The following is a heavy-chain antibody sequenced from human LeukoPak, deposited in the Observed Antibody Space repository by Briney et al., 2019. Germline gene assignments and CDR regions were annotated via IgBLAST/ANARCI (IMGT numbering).Heavy chain of an antibody. Sequence: ASVKVSCKASGYTFTSYYMHWVRQAPGQGLEWMGLINPSGGSTSYAQKFQGRVTMTRDTSTSTVYMELSSLRSEDTAVYYCARGGFAGFLPDSSGYYYSGWGQGTLVTVSS. CDR2: INPSGGST. CDR3: ARGGFAGFLPDSSGYYYSG. CDR1: GYTFTSYY. J-gene: IGHJ4*02. D-gene: IGHD3-22*01. V-gene: IGHV1-46*01.